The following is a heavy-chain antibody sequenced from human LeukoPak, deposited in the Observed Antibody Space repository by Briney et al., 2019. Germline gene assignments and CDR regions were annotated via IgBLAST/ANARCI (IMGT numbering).Heavy chain of an antibody. CDR2: ISSSSSYI. Sequence: QSGGSLRLSCVASGFSFNIHGMNWVRQAPGKGLEWVSSISSSSSYIYYADSVKGRFTISRDNAKNSLYLQMNSLRAEDTALYYCAKGAVATHWYFDLWGRGTLVTVSS. CDR1: GFSFNIHG. D-gene: IGHD6-19*01. CDR3: AKGAVATHWYFDL. V-gene: IGHV3-21*04. J-gene: IGHJ2*01.